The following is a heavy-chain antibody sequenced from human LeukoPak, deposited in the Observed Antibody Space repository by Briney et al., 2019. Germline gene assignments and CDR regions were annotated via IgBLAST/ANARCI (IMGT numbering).Heavy chain of an antibody. D-gene: IGHD5-12*01. CDR1: GYTFTVYY. CDR2: ITVYNDNT. V-gene: IGHV1-18*04. J-gene: IGHJ4*02. Sequence: ASVKDSCKASGYTFTVYYMHWGRRAHGHGLERMGWITVYNDNTTYAPKLQGRVSMTTDTSTSTAYMELRSLRSDDTAVYYCARDPQIVAAGYFDYWGQGTLVTVSS. CDR3: ARDPQIVAAGYFDY.